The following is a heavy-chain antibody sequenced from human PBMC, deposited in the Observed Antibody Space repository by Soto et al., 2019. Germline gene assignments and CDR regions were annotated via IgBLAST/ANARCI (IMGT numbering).Heavy chain of an antibody. CDR3: ARRATTSAGYFDL. CDR1: GFTFTNYW. V-gene: IGHV3-7*01. J-gene: IGHJ2*01. Sequence: EVQWVESGGGLVQPGGSLRLSCAASGFTFTNYWLSWVRQAPGKGLEWVANIKQDGSEKNYKDSVKGRLTISRDNARNSLSLQMNSLRAEDTAVYYCARRATTSAGYFDLWGRGTLVTVSS. D-gene: IGHD1-26*01. CDR2: IKQDGSEK.